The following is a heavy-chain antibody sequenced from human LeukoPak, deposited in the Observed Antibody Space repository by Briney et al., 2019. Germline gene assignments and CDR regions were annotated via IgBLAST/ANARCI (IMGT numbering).Heavy chain of an antibody. V-gene: IGHV4-34*01. CDR1: GGSFSGYY. J-gene: IGHJ5*02. D-gene: IGHD3-9*01. Sequence: KPSETLSLTCAVYGGSFSGYYWSWIRQPPGKGLEWIGEINRSGSTNYNPSLKSRVTISVDTSKNQFSLKLSSVTAADTAVYYCARQGGLRYFDWFSRRGSWFDPWGQGTLVTVSS. CDR3: ARQGGLRYFDWFSRRGSWFDP. CDR2: INRSGST.